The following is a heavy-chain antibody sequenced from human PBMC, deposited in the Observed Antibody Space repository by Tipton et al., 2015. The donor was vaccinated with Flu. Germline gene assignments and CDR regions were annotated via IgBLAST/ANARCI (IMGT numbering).Heavy chain of an antibody. CDR1: GGSISTSGYY. J-gene: IGHJ4*02. CDR3: ARDQGVAVRPDN. CDR2: IYYTGST. V-gene: IGHV4-39*07. Sequence: TLSLTCTVSGGSISTSGYYWAWIRQPPGKGLEWIGTIYYTGSTYYNPSLKSRVTIPVDTSNNQFSLKLSSVTAADTAVYYCARDQGVAVRPDNWGQGTLVTVSS. D-gene: IGHD6-6*01.